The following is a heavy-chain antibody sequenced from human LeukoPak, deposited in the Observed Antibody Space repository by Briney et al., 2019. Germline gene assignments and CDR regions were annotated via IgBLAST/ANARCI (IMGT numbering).Heavy chain of an antibody. Sequence: GGSLRLSCAASGFTFSDYYMSWIRQAPGKGLEWVSYISSNGSTIYYADSVKGRFTISRDNAKNSLYLQMNSLRAEDTAVYFCARAPCSGGFCYSYYYGMDVWGQGTTVTVSS. V-gene: IGHV3-11*04. CDR3: ARAPCSGGFCYSYYYGMDV. CDR1: GFTFSDYY. CDR2: ISSNGSTI. D-gene: IGHD2-15*01. J-gene: IGHJ6*02.